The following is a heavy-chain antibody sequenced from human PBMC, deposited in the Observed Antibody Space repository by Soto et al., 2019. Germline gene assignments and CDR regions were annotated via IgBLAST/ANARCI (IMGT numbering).Heavy chain of an antibody. D-gene: IGHD6-13*01. CDR1: GGSISSYY. V-gene: IGHV4-59*08. CDR2: IYYSGST. CDR3: ARVGAAAANKTPLRWFDP. J-gene: IGHJ5*02. Sequence: SETLSLTCTASGGSISSYYWSWIRQPPGKGLEWIGYIYYSGSTNYNPSLKSRVTISVDTSKNQFSLKLSSVTAADTAVYYCARVGAAAANKTPLRWFDPWGQGTLVTVSS.